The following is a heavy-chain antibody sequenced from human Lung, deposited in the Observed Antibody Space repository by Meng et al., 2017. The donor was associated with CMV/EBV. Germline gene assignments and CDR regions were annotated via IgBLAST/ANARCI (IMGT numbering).Heavy chain of an antibody. J-gene: IGHJ4*02. Sequence: QVQLQESGPGLVKPSGTLSLTCAVSGGSISSSNLWTWVRQVPGKGLELIGEIYHSGSTNYNPSLKSRVTISVDKFKNQFSLKLGSVTAADTAVYYCARIERRRILKYCGSDCSTTDYWGQGTLVTVSS. CDR3: ARIERRRILKYCGSDCSTTDY. CDR2: IYHSGST. V-gene: IGHV4-4*02. D-gene: IGHD2-21*02. CDR1: GGSISSSNL.